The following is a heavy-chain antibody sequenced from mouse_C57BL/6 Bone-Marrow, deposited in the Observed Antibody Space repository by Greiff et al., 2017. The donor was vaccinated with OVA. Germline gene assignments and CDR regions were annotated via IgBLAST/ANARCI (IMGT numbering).Heavy chain of an antibody. CDR2: INPSSGYT. CDR3: ARSEDYVSSYVAWFAY. J-gene: IGHJ3*01. D-gene: IGHD1-1*01. CDR1: GYTFTSYW. V-gene: IGHV1-7*01. Sequence: QVQLQQSGAELAKPGASVKLSCKASGYTFTSYWMHWVKQRPGQGLEWIGYINPSSGYTKYNQKFKDKATLTADKSSSTAYMQLSSLTYEDSAVYYCARSEDYVSSYVAWFAYWGQGTLVTVSA.